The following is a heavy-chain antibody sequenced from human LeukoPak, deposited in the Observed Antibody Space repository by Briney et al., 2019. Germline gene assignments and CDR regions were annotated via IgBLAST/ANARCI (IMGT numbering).Heavy chain of an antibody. CDR3: ARDLMYCDTMSCYDGDFDY. Sequence: PGGSLRLSCVASGFTFSNYAMSWVRQAPGKGLEWVSAIRSNGQTTYDADSVKGRFTISRDNSKNTLYLEMKSLRADDTALYYCARDLMYCDTMSCYDGDFDYWGQGTPVTVSS. CDR2: IRSNGQTT. J-gene: IGHJ4*02. D-gene: IGHD2-2*01. V-gene: IGHV3-23*01. CDR1: GFTFSNYA.